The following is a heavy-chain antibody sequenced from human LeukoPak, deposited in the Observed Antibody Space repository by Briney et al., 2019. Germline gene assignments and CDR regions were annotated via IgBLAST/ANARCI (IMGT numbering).Heavy chain of an antibody. J-gene: IGHJ2*01. V-gene: IGHV3-53*01. Sequence: GGSLRLSCAASGFAVSDNYMSWVRQAPGKGLEWVSLIYSGGSTYYADSVKGRFTISRDNSKNTLYLQMDSLRVEDTAMYFCTREKSVVVPSSYYYFDVWGRGTLVTVAS. CDR2: IYSGGST. CDR3: TREKSVVVPSSYYYFDV. CDR1: GFAVSDNY. D-gene: IGHD3-22*01.